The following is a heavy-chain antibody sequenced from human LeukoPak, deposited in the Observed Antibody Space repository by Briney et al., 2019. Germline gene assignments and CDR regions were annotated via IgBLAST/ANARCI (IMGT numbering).Heavy chain of an antibody. D-gene: IGHD6-6*01. Sequence: NPSETLSLTCAVYGGSFSGYSWSWIRQPPGKGLEWIGEINHSGSTNYNPSLKSRVTISVDTSKNQFSLKLSSVTAADTAVYYCARVGWGIAARGSYWGQGTLVTVSS. CDR2: INHSGST. CDR1: GGSFSGYS. CDR3: ARVGWGIAARGSY. J-gene: IGHJ4*02. V-gene: IGHV4-34*01.